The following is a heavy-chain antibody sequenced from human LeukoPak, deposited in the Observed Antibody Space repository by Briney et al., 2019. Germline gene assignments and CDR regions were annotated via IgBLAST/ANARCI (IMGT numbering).Heavy chain of an antibody. V-gene: IGHV4-34*01. CDR3: ARARRRFDP. CDR1: GGSFSGYY. CDR2: INHSGST. Sequence: LEALSLTCAVYGGSFSGYYWSWIRQPPGKGLEWIGEINHSGSTNYNPSLKSRVTISVDTSKNQFSLKLSSVTAADTAVYYCARARRRFDPWGQGTLVTVSS. J-gene: IGHJ5*02.